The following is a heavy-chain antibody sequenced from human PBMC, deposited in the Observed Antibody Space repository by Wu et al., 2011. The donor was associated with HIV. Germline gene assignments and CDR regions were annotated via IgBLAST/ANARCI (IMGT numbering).Heavy chain of an antibody. Sequence: QVQLVQSGAEVKKPGSSVKVSCKASGGTFSSYGFTWVRQAPGQGLEWMGRIIPTFGAVEYAQRFQGRVTITADKSLTTVYMDLRGLISADTAVYYCALRTRAGSGSDYWGQGTLVTVSS. V-gene: IGHV1-69*08. D-gene: IGHD3-10*01. J-gene: IGHJ4*02. CDR2: IIPTFGAV. CDR1: GGTFSSYG. CDR3: ALRTRAGSGSDY.